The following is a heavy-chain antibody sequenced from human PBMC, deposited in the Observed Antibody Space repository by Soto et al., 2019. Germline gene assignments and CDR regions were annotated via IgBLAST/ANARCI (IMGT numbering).Heavy chain of an antibody. CDR1: GYPFTRYH. Sequence: ASVKVSCKASGYPFTRYHMHWLRQAPGQGLEWLGVINPSTTTTYAQKFQGRVTMTTDESTSTAYMELSSLRSEDTPVYYCARDMISGTYPDSYGMDVWGQGPTVNVSS. V-gene: IGHV1-46*01. D-gene: IGHD3-10*01. CDR3: ARDMISGTYPDSYGMDV. J-gene: IGHJ6*02. CDR2: INPSTTTT.